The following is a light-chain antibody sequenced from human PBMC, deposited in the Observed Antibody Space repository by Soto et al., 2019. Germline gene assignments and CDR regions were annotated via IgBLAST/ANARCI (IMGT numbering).Light chain of an antibody. CDR2: GAS. Sequence: EIVMTQSPATLSVSPGERVTLSCRASQSISTNLAWYQQKPGQTPSLLMYGASTRATGIPARFSGSGFGTEFTLTISSLQSEDFAVYYCQQYNTWSSITFGQGTRLELK. CDR1: QSISTN. CDR3: QQYNTWSSIT. J-gene: IGKJ5*01. V-gene: IGKV3-15*01.